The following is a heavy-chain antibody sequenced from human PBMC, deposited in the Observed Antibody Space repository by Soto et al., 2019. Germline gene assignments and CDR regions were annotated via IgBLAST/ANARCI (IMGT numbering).Heavy chain of an antibody. CDR1: GGTFSSYA. CDR3: ATYTETLEAVTSFGVVNYYYGMDV. V-gene: IGHV1-69*01. J-gene: IGHJ6*02. Sequence: QVQLVQSGAEVKKPGSSVKVSCKASGGTFSSYAISWVRQAPGQGLEWMGGIIPIFGTANYAQKFQGRVTITADESTSTAYMELSSLRYEDTDVYYCATYTETLEAVTSFGVVNYYYGMDVWGQGTTVTVSS. D-gene: IGHD3-3*01. CDR2: IIPIFGTA.